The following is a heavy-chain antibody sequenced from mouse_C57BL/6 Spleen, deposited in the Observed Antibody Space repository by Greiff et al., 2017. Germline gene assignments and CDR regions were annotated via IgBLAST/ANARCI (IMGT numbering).Heavy chain of an antibody. Sequence: VQLQQSDAELVKPGASVKISCKVSGYTFTDHTIHWMKQRPEQGLEWIGYIYPRDGSTKYNEKFKGKATLTADKSSSTAYMQLNSLTSEVSAVYFCARDNYGRHYAMDYWGQGTSVTVSS. D-gene: IGHD1-1*01. V-gene: IGHV1-78*01. CDR2: IYPRDGST. CDR1: GYTFTDHT. J-gene: IGHJ4*01. CDR3: ARDNYGRHYAMDY.